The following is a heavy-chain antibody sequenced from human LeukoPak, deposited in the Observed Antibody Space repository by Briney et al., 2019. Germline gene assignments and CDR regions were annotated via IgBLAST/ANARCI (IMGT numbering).Heavy chain of an antibody. CDR1: GGAFSSYT. CDR3: ARDPPITAMATD. Sequence: SVKVSCKASGGAFSSYTISWVREAPGQGLEWMRRIIPILGIANYAQEFQGRVTITADKSTSTAYMELSSLRSEDTAVYYCARDPPITAMATDWGQGTLVTVSS. J-gene: IGHJ4*02. D-gene: IGHD5-18*01. CDR2: IIPILGIA. V-gene: IGHV1-69*04.